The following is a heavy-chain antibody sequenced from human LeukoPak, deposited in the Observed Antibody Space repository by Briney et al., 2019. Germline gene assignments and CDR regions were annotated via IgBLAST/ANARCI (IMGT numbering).Heavy chain of an antibody. V-gene: IGHV4-38-2*02. J-gene: IGHJ4*02. CDR2: IYHHGTT. Sequence: PSETLSLTCSVPGFFVSSGYYWGWIRQPPGKGLEWIGSIYHHGTTYYNPSLKSRVSMSVDTSKNQFSLKLTSVTAADTAVYYCVRSPRRVTATIYFDYWGQGTLVTASS. D-gene: IGHD2-21*02. CDR3: VRSPRRVTATIYFDY. CDR1: GFFVSSGYY.